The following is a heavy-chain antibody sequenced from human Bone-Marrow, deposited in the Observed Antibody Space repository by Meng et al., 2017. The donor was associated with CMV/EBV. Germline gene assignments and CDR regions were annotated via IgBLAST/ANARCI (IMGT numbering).Heavy chain of an antibody. CDR1: GLTFSDYY. V-gene: IGHV1-2*02. D-gene: IGHD6-19*01. CDR3: VRSSGWSLFDY. J-gene: IGHJ4*02. CDR2: VNSNNDAT. Sequence: VQVVQAGAEMKKPGAPVKVSCTTSGLTFSDYYIHWVRQAPGQGLEWMGWVNSNNDATNYARKFQGRVSMTRDTSISTAHMELSRLMSDDTAVYYCVRSSGWSLFDYWGQGTLVTVSS.